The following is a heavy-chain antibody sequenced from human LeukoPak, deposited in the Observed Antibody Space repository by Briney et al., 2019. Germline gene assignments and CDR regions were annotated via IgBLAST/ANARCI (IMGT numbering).Heavy chain of an antibody. CDR1: GGSIGTDH. Sequence: PSETLSLTCTISGGSIGTDHWTWIRQPPGKGLDWIGYAYYNGNTNYNPSLNSRVTISVDTSNNQFSLRLTSVTTAGTAVYYCARGHPPNLDVWGQGTTVTVSS. J-gene: IGHJ6*02. CDR3: ARGHPPNLDV. CDR2: AYYNGNT. V-gene: IGHV4-59*01.